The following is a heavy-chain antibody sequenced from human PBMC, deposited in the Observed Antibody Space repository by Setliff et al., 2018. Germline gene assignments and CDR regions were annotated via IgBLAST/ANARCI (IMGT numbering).Heavy chain of an antibody. D-gene: IGHD1-26*01. J-gene: IGHJ5*02. V-gene: IGHV4-61*09. CDR1: GGSIRSGSYY. CDR2: IYTSGST. CDR3: ARGSGSYWENWFDP. Sequence: PSETLSLTCAVSGGSIRSGSYYWNWIRQAAGKGLEWLGHIYTSGSTKYSPSLESRVTISVDTSKNQFSLKLSSVTAADTAVYYCARGSGSYWENWFDPWGQGTLVTVSS.